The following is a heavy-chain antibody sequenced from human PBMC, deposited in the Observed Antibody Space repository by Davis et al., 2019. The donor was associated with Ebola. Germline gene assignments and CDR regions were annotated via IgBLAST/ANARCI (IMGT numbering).Heavy chain of an antibody. J-gene: IGHJ6*02. V-gene: IGHV4-4*02. D-gene: IGHD2-21*01. Sequence: PSETLSLTCAVSGGSISSGNWWNWVRQPPGKGLEWIGEIYHSGNTNYNPSLKSRVTISVDKSRNQFSLKVSSVTAADTAVYYCARDGGCGGDCYGMAVWGQGTTVTVSS. CDR3: ARDGGCGGDCYGMAV. CDR2: IYHSGNT. CDR1: GGSISSGNW.